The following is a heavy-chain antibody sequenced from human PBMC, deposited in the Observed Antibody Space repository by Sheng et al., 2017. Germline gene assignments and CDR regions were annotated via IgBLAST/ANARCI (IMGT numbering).Heavy chain of an antibody. CDR3: ARERITIFGVVSYGMDV. CDR1: GGTFSSYA. D-gene: IGHD3-3*01. CDR2: IIPIFGTA. V-gene: IGHV1-69*01. Sequence: GAEVKKPGSSVKVSCKASGGTFSSYAISWVRQAPGQGLEWMGGIIPIFGTANYAQKFQGRVTITADESTSTAYMELSSLRSEDTAVYYCARERITIFGVVSYGMDVWGQGTTVTVSS. J-gene: IGHJ6*02.